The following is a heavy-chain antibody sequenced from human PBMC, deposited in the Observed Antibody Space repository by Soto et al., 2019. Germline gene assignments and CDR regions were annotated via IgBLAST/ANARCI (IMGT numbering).Heavy chain of an antibody. J-gene: IGHJ4*02. D-gene: IGHD5-18*01. Sequence: QVQLVQSGSEVKKPGSSVKVSCKASGGSFSSNPISWVRQAPGQGLEWMAGIIPIFATVHYAQKLQGRVTITADESTSTAYMELTSLRSEDTAVYFCARGGRGYSSAPRYYFDYGGQGTLVTVSS. V-gene: IGHV1-69*01. CDR2: IIPIFATV. CDR1: GGSFSSNP. CDR3: ARGGRGYSSAPRYYFDY.